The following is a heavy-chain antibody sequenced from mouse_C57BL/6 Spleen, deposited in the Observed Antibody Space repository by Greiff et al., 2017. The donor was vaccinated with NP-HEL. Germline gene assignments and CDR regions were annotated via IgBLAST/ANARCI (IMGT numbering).Heavy chain of an antibody. V-gene: IGHV1-50*01. CDR3: ARSYYYGSSYRAMDY. J-gene: IGHJ4*01. D-gene: IGHD1-1*01. Sequence: VQLQQPGAELVKPGASVKLSCKASGYTFTSYWMQWVKQRPGQGLEWIGEIDPSDSYTNYNQKFKGKATLTVDTSSSTAYMQLSSLTSEDSAVYYCARSYYYGSSYRAMDYWGQGTSVTVSS. CDR2: IDPSDSYT. CDR1: GYTFTSYW.